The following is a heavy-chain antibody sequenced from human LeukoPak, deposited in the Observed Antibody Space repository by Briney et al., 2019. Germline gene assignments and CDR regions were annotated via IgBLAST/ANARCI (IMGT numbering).Heavy chain of an antibody. D-gene: IGHD4-17*01. J-gene: IGHJ4*02. Sequence: ASVKVSCKASGGTFSSYAISWVRQAPGQGLEWMGGIIPIFGTANYAQKFQGRVTITADKSTSTAYMELSSLRSEDTAVYYCARVNINDYGDYVFDYWGQGTLVTVSS. CDR3: ARVNINDYGDYVFDY. CDR1: GGTFSSYA. CDR2: IIPIFGTA. V-gene: IGHV1-69*06.